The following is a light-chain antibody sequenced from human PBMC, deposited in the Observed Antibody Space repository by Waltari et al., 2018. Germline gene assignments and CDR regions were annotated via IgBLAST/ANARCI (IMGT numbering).Light chain of an antibody. CDR3: QSYDNILGGSV. J-gene: IGLJ2*01. V-gene: IGLV1-40*01. CDR2: GNW. Sequence: QSVLTQPPSVSGSPGQRVTRSCPASSSTMGAGRDVPSYQQLPGTAPKLLLFGNWYRPSGVPDRFSGSKSGTSASLAIAGLQAEDEAEYYCQSYDNILGGSVFGGGTKLTVL. CDR1: SSTMGAGRD.